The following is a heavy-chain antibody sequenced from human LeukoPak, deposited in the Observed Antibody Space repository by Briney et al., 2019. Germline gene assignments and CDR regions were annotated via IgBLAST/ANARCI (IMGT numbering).Heavy chain of an antibody. V-gene: IGHV1-18*04. D-gene: IGHD3-22*01. CDR2: ISAYNGNT. CDR1: GYTFTGYY. CDR3: ARDLAYYYDRSAYDYANDY. Sequence: GASVKVSCKTSGYTFTGYYMHWVRQAPGQGLEWMGWISAYNGNTNYAQNLQGRVTMTTDTSTSTAYMELRSLRSDDTAVYYCARDLAYYYDRSAYDYANDYWGQGTLVTVSS. J-gene: IGHJ4*02.